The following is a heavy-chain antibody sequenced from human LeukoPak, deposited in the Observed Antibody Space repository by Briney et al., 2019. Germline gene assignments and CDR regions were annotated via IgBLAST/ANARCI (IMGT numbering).Heavy chain of an antibody. J-gene: IGHJ5*02. CDR3: ASHRGIAVAGRSGNWFDP. D-gene: IGHD6-19*01. CDR2: IYPGDSDT. V-gene: IGHV5-51*01. Sequence: GESLKISCKGSGYSFTSYWIGWVRQMPGKGLERMGIIYPGDSDTRYSPSFQGQVTISAAKSISTAYLQWSSLKASDTAMYYCASHRGIAVAGRSGNWFDPWGQGTLVTVSS. CDR1: GYSFTSYW.